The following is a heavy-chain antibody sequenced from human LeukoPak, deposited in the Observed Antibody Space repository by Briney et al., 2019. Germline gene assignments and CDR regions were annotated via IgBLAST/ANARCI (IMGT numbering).Heavy chain of an antibody. CDR1: GGSISSGGYS. Sequence: SETLSLTCAVSGGSISSGGYSWSWIRQPPGKGLEWIVYIYHSGSTYYNPSLKSRVTISVDRSKNQFSLKLSSVTAADTAVYYCARALGGYYYYGMDVWGQGTTVT. CDR3: ARALGGYYYYGMDV. V-gene: IGHV4-30-2*01. D-gene: IGHD1-26*01. CDR2: IYHSGST. J-gene: IGHJ6*02.